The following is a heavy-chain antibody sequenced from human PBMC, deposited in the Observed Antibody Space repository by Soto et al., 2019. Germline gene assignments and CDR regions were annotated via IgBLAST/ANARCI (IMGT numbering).Heavy chain of an antibody. CDR1: GGFISSGGYY. CDR2: IYYRGNT. CDR3: ARGETDYWFDS. D-gene: IGHD3-10*01. V-gene: IGHV4-31*03. Sequence: QVQLQESGPGLLKPSETLSLTCTVSGGFISSGGYYWSWIRQHPGKGLEWIGSIYYRGNTYYNPSINSRVTISLDTSKNQFSLKLNAVTAADTAVYYCARGETDYWFDSWGQGTLVTVSS. J-gene: IGHJ5*01.